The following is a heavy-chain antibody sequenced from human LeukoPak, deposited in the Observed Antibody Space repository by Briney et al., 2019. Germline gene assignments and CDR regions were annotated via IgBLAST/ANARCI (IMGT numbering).Heavy chain of an antibody. CDR3: ARGWRDLRGWCPHY. CDR2: IYSGGST. Sequence: GGSLRLSCAASGFTVSSNYMSWVRQAPGKGLEWVSVIYSGGSTYYADSVKGRFTISRDNSKNTLYLQMNSLRAEDTAVYYCARGWRDLRGWCPHYWGQGTLVTVSS. D-gene: IGHD2-8*02. J-gene: IGHJ4*02. CDR1: GFTVSSNY. V-gene: IGHV3-53*01.